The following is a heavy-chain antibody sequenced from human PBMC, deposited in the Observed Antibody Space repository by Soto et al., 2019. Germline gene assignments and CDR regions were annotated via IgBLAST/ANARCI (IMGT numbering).Heavy chain of an antibody. CDR1: GFTFDNYA. J-gene: IGHJ5*02. CDR3: AKRGRGNPES. Sequence: GGSLRLSCSASGFTFDNYAMTWVRQAPGKGLEWVSAISGSGRSTYYADPVKGRFTISRDNSKNTLYLRLSSLSVEDTAVYYCAKRGRGNPESWGQGTMVTVYS. CDR2: ISGSGRST. V-gene: IGHV3-23*01. D-gene: IGHD2-15*01.